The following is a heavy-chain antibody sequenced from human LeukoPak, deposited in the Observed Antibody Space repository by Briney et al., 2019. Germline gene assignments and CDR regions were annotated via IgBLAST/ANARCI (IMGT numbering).Heavy chain of an antibody. J-gene: IGHJ5*02. CDR2: ISAYNGNT. CDR1: GYTFTSYG. D-gene: IGHD2-15*01. Sequence: GALVKVSCKASGYTFTSYGISWVRQAPGQGLEWMGWISAYNGNTNYAQKLQGRVTMTTDTSTSTAYMELRSLRSDDTAVYYCARDIGYCSGGSCYYASWFDPWGQGTLVTVSS. V-gene: IGHV1-18*01. CDR3: ARDIGYCSGGSCYYASWFDP.